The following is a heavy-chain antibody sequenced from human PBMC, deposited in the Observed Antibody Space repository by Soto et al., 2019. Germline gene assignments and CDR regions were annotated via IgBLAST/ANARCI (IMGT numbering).Heavy chain of an antibody. V-gene: IGHV5-51*01. D-gene: IGHD2-2*01. CDR3: AGYVENQFDY. CDR2: MYPGDSTT. J-gene: IGHJ4*02. CDR1: GYSFISCW. Sequence: PGESLKISCKVSGYSFISCWIAWVRQMPGKVLEWMAIMYPGDSTTRYSPSFQGQVTISADKSISTAYLHWSSLKASDTAIYYCAGYVENQFDYWGQGXLVTVSS.